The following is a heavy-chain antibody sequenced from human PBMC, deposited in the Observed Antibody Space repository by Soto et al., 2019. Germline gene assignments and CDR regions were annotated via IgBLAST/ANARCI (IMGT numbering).Heavy chain of an antibody. CDR1: GYTFTSYG. CDR3: ARDSGPSYYFDSSGCAEQTRFDY. V-gene: IGHV1-18*01. Sequence: QVQLVQSGAEVKKPGASVKVSCKASGYTFTSYGISWVRQAPGQGLEWMGWISAYNGNTNYAQKLQGRVTMTTDTCTGTVYMELRSLRSDDTAVYYCARDSGPSYYFDSSGCAEQTRFDYWGQGTLVTVSS. J-gene: IGHJ4*02. CDR2: ISAYNGNT. D-gene: IGHD3-22*01.